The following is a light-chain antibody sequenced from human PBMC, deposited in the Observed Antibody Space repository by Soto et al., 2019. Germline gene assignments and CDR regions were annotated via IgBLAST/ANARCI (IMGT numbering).Light chain of an antibody. CDR1: QSLLYITNNKNX. CDR3: HQYYTTPPLYT. V-gene: IGKV4-1*01. CDR2: WAS. J-gene: IGKJ2*01. Sequence: DIVMTQSPDSXAVSLGERATINCKSSQSLLYITNNKNXLAWXQQKPGQPPKLLIYWASTRESGVPDRFSGSGSGTDFTLTISSLQPEDVAVYYCHQYYTTPPLYTFGQXTKVEIK.